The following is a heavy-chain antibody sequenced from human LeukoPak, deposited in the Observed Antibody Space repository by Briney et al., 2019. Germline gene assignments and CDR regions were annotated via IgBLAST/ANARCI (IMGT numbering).Heavy chain of an antibody. J-gene: IGHJ4*02. CDR1: GYTFTDYY. CDR3: ARLRGSYGELDY. V-gene: IGHV1-2*02. Sequence: ASVKVSCKASGYTFTDYYMHWVRQAPGQGLEWMGWINPNSGGTNYAQKFQGRVTMTRDTSISTAYMELSRLRSDDTAVYYCARLRGSYGELDYWGQGTLVTVSS. CDR2: INPNSGGT. D-gene: IGHD1-26*01.